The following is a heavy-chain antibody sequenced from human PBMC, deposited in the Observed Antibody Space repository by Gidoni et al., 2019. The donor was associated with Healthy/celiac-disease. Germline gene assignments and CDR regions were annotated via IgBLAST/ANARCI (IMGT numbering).Heavy chain of an antibody. CDR1: GFTVSSNY. D-gene: IGHD6-19*01. CDR2: IYSGGST. CDR3: ARGRGGVVAGPYYYYYYGMDV. Sequence: EVQLVESGGGLVQPGGSLRLSCAASGFTVSSNYMSWVRQAPGKGLEWVSVIYSGGSTYYADSVKGRFTISRHNSKNTLYLQMNSLRAEDTAVYYCARGRGGVVAGPYYYYYYGMDVWGQGTTVTVSS. J-gene: IGHJ6*02. V-gene: IGHV3-53*04.